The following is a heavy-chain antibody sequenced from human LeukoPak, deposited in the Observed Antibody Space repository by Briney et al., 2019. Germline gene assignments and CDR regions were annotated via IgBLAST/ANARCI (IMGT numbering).Heavy chain of an antibody. CDR1: GFTFSSYG. D-gene: IGHD3-10*01. CDR2: IWYDGSNK. Sequence: PGGSLRLSCAASGFTFSSYGMHWVRQAPGKGLEWVAVIWYDGSNKYYADSVKGRFTISRDNSKNTLYLQMNSLRAEDTAVYYCARDEPPYGSGSYYPIFDYWGQGTLVTVSS. CDR3: ARDEPPYGSGSYYPIFDY. J-gene: IGHJ4*02. V-gene: IGHV3-33*01.